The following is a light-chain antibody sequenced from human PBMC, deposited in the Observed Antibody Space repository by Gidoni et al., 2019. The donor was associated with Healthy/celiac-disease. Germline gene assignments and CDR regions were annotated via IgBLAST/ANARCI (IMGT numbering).Light chain of an antibody. Sequence: EIVLTQSPGNLSLSPGERATLSCRASQSVSSSYLAWYQQKPGQAPRLLIYGASSRATGIPDRFSGSGSGTDFTLTISRLEPEDFAVYDCQQYGSSPPYTFGQGTKLEIK. CDR3: QQYGSSPPYT. J-gene: IGKJ2*01. CDR1: QSVSSSY. CDR2: GAS. V-gene: IGKV3-20*01.